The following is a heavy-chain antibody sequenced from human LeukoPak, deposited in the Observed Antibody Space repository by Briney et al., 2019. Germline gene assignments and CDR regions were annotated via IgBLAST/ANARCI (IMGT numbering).Heavy chain of an antibody. J-gene: IGHJ4*02. CDR2: ISGSGGST. Sequence: GGSLRLSCAASGFTFSSYAMSWVRQAPGKGLEWVSAISGSGGSTYYADSVRGRFTISRDNANNAPHLQMNSLRAEDTAVYYCARVFWETVNTGYYSDFWGQGTLVTVSS. V-gene: IGHV3-23*01. D-gene: IGHD3-22*01. CDR1: GFTFSSYA. CDR3: ARVFWETVNTGYYSDF.